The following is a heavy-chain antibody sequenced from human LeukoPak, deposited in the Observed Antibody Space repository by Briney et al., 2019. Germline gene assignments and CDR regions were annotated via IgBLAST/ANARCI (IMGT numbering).Heavy chain of an antibody. J-gene: IGHJ4*02. CDR2: IYVSGTT. Sequence: PSETLSLTCTVSNGSFSIGSYYWSWLRQPAGKGLEWIGRIYVSGTTDYNPSLESRVTIFKDMSKNQLFLRLSSVTAADTAVYYCARTNDFWTGYYEKWGRGTLVTVSS. V-gene: IGHV4-61*02. D-gene: IGHD3/OR15-3a*01. CDR3: ARTNDFWTGYYEK. CDR1: NGSFSIGSYY.